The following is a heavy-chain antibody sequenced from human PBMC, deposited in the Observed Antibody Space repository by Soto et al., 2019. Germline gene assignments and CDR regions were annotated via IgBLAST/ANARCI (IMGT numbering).Heavy chain of an antibody. V-gene: IGHV6-1*01. CDR1: GDSVSSNSAA. J-gene: IGHJ5*02. CDR2: TYYRSKWYN. D-gene: IGHD5-18*01. CDR3: ARASRAAMVTSAWFDP. Sequence: PSQTLSLTCAISGDSVSSNSAAWNWIRQSPPRGLEWLGRTYYRSKWYNDYAVSVKSRITINPDTSKNQFSLQLNSVTPEDTAVYYCARASRAAMVTSAWFDPWGQGTLVTVSS.